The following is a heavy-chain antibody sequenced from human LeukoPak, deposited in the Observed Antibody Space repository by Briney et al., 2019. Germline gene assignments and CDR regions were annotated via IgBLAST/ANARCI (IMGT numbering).Heavy chain of an antibody. Sequence: GRSLRLSCAASGFTFSSYEMNWVRQAPGKGLEWVSYMSSSSSSIYYADSVKGRFTFSRDNAKNSVYLQMNSLRAEDTAVYYCARDLYYNTGMDVWGQGTTVTVSS. D-gene: IGHD3-22*01. CDR3: ARDLYYNTGMDV. CDR1: GFTFSSYE. CDR2: MSSSSSSI. V-gene: IGHV3-48*03. J-gene: IGHJ6*02.